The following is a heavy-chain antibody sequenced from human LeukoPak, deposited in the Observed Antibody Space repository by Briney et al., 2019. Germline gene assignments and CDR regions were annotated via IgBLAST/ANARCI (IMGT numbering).Heavy chain of an antibody. V-gene: IGHV4-39*07. CDR2: IYHSGST. CDR1: GGSISSSTYY. D-gene: IGHD5-24*01. Sequence: PSETLSLTCTVSGGSISSSTYYWGWIRQPPGKGLEWIGSIYHSGSTYYNPSLKSRVTISVDTSKNQFSLKLSSVTAADTAVYYCARELPLEWAKNYYMDVWRKGTTVTVSS. CDR3: ARELPLEWAKNYYMDV. J-gene: IGHJ6*03.